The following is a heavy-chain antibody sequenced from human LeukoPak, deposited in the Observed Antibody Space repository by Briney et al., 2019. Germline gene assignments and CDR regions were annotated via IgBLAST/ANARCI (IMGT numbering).Heavy chain of an antibody. CDR3: ARDPPYSGYASYYFDY. J-gene: IGHJ4*02. D-gene: IGHD5-12*01. V-gene: IGHV1-2*02. CDR1: GYTFTGYY. Sequence: ASAKVSCKASGYTFTGYYLHWVRQATGQGLEWMGWINPNSGGTDYAQKFQGRVTMTRDTSISTSYMELSRLRSDDTAVYYCARDPPYSGYASYYFDYWGQGTLVTVSS. CDR2: INPNSGGT.